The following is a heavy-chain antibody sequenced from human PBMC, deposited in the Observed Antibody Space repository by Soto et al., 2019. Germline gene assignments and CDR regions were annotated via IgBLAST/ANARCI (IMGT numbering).Heavy chain of an antibody. CDR1: GYTFTSYA. V-gene: IGHV1-3*01. CDR2: INAGNGNT. Sequence: VASVKVSCKASGYTFTSYAMHWVRQAPGQRLEWMGWINAGNGNTKYSQKFQGRVTITRDTSASTAYMELSSLRSEDTAVYYCARESAVIRYFDWFQNWFDPWGQGTLVTVSS. D-gene: IGHD3-9*01. J-gene: IGHJ5*02. CDR3: ARESAVIRYFDWFQNWFDP.